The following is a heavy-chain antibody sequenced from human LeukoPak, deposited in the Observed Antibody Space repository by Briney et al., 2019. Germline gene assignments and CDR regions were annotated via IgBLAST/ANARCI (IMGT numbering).Heavy chain of an antibody. CDR2: ISYDGSNK. CDR1: GFTLSDYY. CDR3: AEEGIRYFDWSLDY. Sequence: GGSLRLSCAASGFTLSDYYMSWIRQAPGKGLEWVAVISYDGSNKYYADSVKGRFTISRDNSKNTLYLQMNSLRAEDTAFFFRAEEGIRYFDWSLDYWGQGTLVTVSS. V-gene: IGHV3-30*18. J-gene: IGHJ4*02. D-gene: IGHD3-9*01.